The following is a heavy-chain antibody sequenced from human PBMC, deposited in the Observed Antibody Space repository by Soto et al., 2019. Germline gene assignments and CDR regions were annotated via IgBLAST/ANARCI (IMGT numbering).Heavy chain of an antibody. CDR1: GFTFDDYA. J-gene: IGHJ4*02. V-gene: IGHV3-9*01. D-gene: IGHD1-1*01. Sequence: EVQLVESGGGLVQPGRSLRLSCVTSGFTFDDYAMHWVRQAPGKGLEWVSSISWNSGNIDYADSVKGRFTVSRDNARNSLYLHMDSLRSEDTALYYFARDASITTSYLPYWGQGTLVTVSS. CDR2: ISWNSGNI. CDR3: ARDASITTSYLPY.